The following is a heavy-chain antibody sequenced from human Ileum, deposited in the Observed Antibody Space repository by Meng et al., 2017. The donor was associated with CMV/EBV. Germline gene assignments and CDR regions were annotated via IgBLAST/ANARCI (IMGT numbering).Heavy chain of an antibody. J-gene: IGHJ4*02. CDR1: GFTFSSYA. CDR2: ISGSDGST. Sequence: LSCAASGFTFSSYAMSWVRQAPGKGLEWVSAISGSDGSTYYADSVKGRFTISRDNSKNTLYLQMNSLRAEDTAVYYCAKCFGKSFDYWGQGTLVTVSS. V-gene: IGHV3-23*01. CDR3: AKCFGKSFDY. D-gene: IGHD3-3*01.